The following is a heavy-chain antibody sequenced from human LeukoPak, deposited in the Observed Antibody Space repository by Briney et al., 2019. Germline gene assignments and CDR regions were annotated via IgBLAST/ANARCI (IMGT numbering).Heavy chain of an antibody. J-gene: IGHJ1*01. CDR1: GFTFSNYA. V-gene: IGHV3-30*14. CDR3: ARDREGEYFQH. Sequence: GGSLRLSCAASGFTFSNYAMHWVRQAPGKGLEWVAVISYDGSNKYYADSVKGRFTISRDNSKNTLYLQMNSLRAEDTAVYYCARDREGEYFQHWGQGTLVTVSS. CDR2: ISYDGSNK.